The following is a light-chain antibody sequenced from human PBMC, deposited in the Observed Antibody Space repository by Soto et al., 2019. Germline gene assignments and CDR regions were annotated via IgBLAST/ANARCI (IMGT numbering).Light chain of an antibody. CDR2: DAS. CDR1: QSISRW. CDR3: QQYNSYSPT. Sequence: DIQMTQSPSTLSASVGDRVTITCRASQSISRWLAWHQQKPGKAPKLLIYDASSLESGVPSRFSGSGSGTEFTLTISSLQPDDFATYYCQQYNSYSPTFGHGTKVDIK. J-gene: IGKJ1*01. V-gene: IGKV1-5*01.